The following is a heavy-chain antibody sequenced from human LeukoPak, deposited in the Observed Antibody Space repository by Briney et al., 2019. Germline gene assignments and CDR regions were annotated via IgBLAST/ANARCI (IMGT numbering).Heavy chain of an antibody. CDR3: ARVPIRRHYESTGYYYEDP. V-gene: IGHV1-2*02. CDR2: INPNRGGA. D-gene: IGHD3-22*01. CDR1: GCTFSSYA. Sequence: GASVKVSCKASGCTFSSYAISRVRQAPGQGLEWMGWINPNRGGANYAQKFQGRVTMTRHTSISTAYMELSRLRSDDTAVYYCARVPIRRHYESTGYYYEDPWGQGTLVTVSS. J-gene: IGHJ5*02.